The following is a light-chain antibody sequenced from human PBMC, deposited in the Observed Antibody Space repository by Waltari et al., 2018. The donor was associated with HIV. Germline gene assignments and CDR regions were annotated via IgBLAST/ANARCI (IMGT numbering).Light chain of an antibody. J-gene: IGKJ2*01. V-gene: IGKV4-1*01. CDR1: QRLLSSSNHKTS. CDR2: GAS. CDR3: QQYYLVPYT. Sequence: DVVVSQSPDSLTLAVGERATPNCKSSQRLLSSSNHKTSLAWYQQKPRQPPKLLLYGASTRGSGVPDRFTGGGSGTDFTLTINSLQAEDVAVYYCQQYYLVPYTFGPGTKLEIK.